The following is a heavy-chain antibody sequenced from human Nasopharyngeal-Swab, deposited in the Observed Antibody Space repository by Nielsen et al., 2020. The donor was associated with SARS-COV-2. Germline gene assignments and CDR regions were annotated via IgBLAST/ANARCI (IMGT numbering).Heavy chain of an antibody. CDR3: AKAEKFVDFWSGSHYNCGMDV. J-gene: IGHJ6*02. V-gene: IGHV3-30*18. CDR2: ISYDGNSK. CDR1: GFTFSSYG. Sequence: GESLKISCAASGFTFSSYGLHWVRQAPGKGLEWVALISYDGNSKYYADSVKGRFTISRDTSKNTLFLQMNSPRAEDTAVYYCAKAEKFVDFWSGSHYNCGMDVWGQGTTVTVSS. D-gene: IGHD3-3*01.